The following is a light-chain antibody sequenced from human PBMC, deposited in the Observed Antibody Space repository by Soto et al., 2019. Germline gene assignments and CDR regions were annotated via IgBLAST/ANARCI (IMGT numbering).Light chain of an antibody. CDR1: SGHSSNN. CDR3: QTWGTGIVV. J-gene: IGLJ2*01. Sequence: QLVLTQSPSASASLGASVKLTCSLSSGHSSNNIAWHQQQPEKGPRYLMNLNSDGTYSKGDGIPDRFSASSSGAGRYLTSSSLQSEDEADYYCQTWGTGIVVFGGGTKLTVL. CDR2: LNSDGTY. V-gene: IGLV4-69*01.